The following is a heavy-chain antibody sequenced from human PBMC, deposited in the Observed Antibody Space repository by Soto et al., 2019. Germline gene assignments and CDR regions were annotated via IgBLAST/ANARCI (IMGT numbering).Heavy chain of an antibody. D-gene: IGHD2-15*01. J-gene: IGHJ4*02. V-gene: IGHV5-51*01. CDR1: GYTFTSYW. CDR3: VRSGTSSGRFSDY. Sequence: GESLKISFKGSGYTFTSYWIGWVRQMPGEGLEWMGVIYPSDSDIRYSPSFQGKVTISADKSITTAYPQWSSLKAADTAMYYCVRSGTSSGRFSDYWGQGTLVTVS. CDR2: IYPSDSDI.